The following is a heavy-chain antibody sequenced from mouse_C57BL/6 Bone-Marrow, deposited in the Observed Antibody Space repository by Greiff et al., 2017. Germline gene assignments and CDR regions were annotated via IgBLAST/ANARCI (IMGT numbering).Heavy chain of an antibody. CDR1: GFTFSDYG. CDR3: ARQRVCYYSMDD. V-gene: IGHV5-15*01. CDR2: ISNLAYSI. J-gene: IGHJ4*01. Sequence: EVQGVESGGGLVQPGGSLKLSCAASGFTFSDYGMAWVRQAPRKGPEWVAFISNLAYSIYYADTVTGRFTISRENSKTTLFLEMSVLRSEDTSMYYFARQRVCYYSMDDWGQGTSVTVSS.